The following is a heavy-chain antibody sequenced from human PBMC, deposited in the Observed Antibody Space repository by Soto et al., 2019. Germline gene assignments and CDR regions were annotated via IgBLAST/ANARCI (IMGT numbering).Heavy chain of an antibody. CDR3: ARQIYDSDTGPNFQYYFDS. Sequence: GESLKISCKGSGYSFAGYWITWVRQKPGKGLEWMGRIDPSDSQTYYSPSFRGHVTISVTKSITTVFLQWSSLRTSDTAMYYCARQIYDSDTGPNFQYYFDSWGQGTPVTVSS. V-gene: IGHV5-10-1*01. CDR1: GYSFAGYW. D-gene: IGHD3-22*01. CDR2: IDPSDSQT. J-gene: IGHJ4*02.